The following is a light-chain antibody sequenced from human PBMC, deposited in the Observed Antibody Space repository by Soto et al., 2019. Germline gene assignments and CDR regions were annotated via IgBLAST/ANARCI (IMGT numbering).Light chain of an antibody. CDR2: GAS. Sequence: PGERATLSCRASQTVTSNYVAWYQQKPGQAPRLLIYGASRRAADTPDRFSGSGSGTDFTLTISRLEPEDFVVYHCQQYGSSPWTFGQGTKVEI. J-gene: IGKJ1*01. CDR3: QQYGSSPWT. V-gene: IGKV3-20*01. CDR1: QTVTSNY.